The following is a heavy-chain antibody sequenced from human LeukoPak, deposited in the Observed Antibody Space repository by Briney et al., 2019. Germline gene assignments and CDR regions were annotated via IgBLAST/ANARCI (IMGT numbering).Heavy chain of an antibody. CDR1: GFTFRNYW. J-gene: IGHJ4*02. CDR2: IKQDGSKK. CDR3: ARELDGDYVGMDGPDY. V-gene: IGHV3-7*01. Sequence: GGSLRLSCAASGFTFRNYWMSWVRQAPGKGLEWVANIKQDGSKKDYVDSVKGRFTISRDNAKNSLYLQMNSLRAEDTAVYYCARELDGDYVGMDGPDYWGQGTLVTVYS. D-gene: IGHD4-17*01.